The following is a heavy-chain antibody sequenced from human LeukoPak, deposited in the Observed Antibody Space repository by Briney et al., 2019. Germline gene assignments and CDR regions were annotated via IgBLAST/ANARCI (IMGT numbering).Heavy chain of an antibody. J-gene: IGHJ4*02. V-gene: IGHV3-74*01. Sequence: GGSLRLSCAVSGFTFSSYWMHWVRQTPGKGLVWVSRIKSDGSSTSHADSVKGRFTISRDNAKNTLYLQMNSLRAEDTAVYYCARDYSRNFDYWGQGTLVTVSS. CDR3: ARDYSRNFDY. CDR1: GFTFSSYW. CDR2: IKSDGSST. D-gene: IGHD3-22*01.